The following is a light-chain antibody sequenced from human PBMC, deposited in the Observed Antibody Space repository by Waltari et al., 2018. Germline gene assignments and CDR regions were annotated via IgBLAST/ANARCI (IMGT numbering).Light chain of an antibody. CDR3: QQTFSTQTT. V-gene: IGKV1-39*01. CDR2: AAS. Sequence: DIQMTQSPSSLSASVGDTVTTTCRASQTISSYLNWYQQKPGKAPKCLIYAASSLRSGVPSRFSGSRSGTEFTLTISSLQPEDFATYYCQQTFSTQTTFGQGTRLELK. CDR1: QTISSY. J-gene: IGKJ5*01.